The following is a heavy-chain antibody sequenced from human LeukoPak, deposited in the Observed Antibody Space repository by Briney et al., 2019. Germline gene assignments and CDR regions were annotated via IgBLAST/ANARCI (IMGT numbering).Heavy chain of an antibody. CDR1: GFTFSSYA. CDR3: AIPDYYDSSGYYSGQDY. D-gene: IGHD3-22*01. Sequence: GRSLRLSCAASGFTFSSYAMHWVRQAPGKGLEWVAVISYDGSNKYYADSVKGRFTISRDNPKNTLYLQMNSLRAEDTAVYYCAIPDYYDSSGYYSGQDYWGQGTLVTVSS. V-gene: IGHV3-30-3*01. J-gene: IGHJ4*02. CDR2: ISYDGSNK.